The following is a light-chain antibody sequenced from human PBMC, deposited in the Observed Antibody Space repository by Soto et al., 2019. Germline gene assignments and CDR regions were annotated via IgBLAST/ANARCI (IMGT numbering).Light chain of an antibody. V-gene: IGLV2-23*01. Sequence: QSALTQPASVSGSPGQSITISCTGTSSDVGSYNLVSWYQQHPGKAPKLMIYEGSKRHSGVSNRFSGSKSGNTASLTIYGLQAEDEAHYYCCSYAGSSTDAVFGGGTQLTVL. CDR2: EGS. CDR1: SSDVGSYNL. J-gene: IGLJ7*01. CDR3: CSYAGSSTDAV.